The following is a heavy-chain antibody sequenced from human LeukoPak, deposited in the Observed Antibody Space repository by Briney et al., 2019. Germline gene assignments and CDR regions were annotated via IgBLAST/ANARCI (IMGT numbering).Heavy chain of an antibody. CDR3: ARGSQYDFWSGAWYNWFDP. V-gene: IGHV1-18*01. CDR1: GYTFTSYG. CDR2: ISAYNGNT. J-gene: IGHJ5*02. Sequence: ASVKVSCKASGYTFTSYGISWVRQAPGQGLEWMGWISAYNGNTNYAQKLQGRVTMTTDTSTSTAYMELRSLRSDDTAVYYCARGSQYDFWSGAWYNWFDPWGQGTLVTVSS. D-gene: IGHD3-3*01.